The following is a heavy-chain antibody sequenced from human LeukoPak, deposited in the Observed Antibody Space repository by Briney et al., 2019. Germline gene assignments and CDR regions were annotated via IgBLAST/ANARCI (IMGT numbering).Heavy chain of an antibody. J-gene: IGHJ4*02. Sequence: PGGSLRLSCAASGFTFSNYAMNWVRQAPGKGLEWVSGISGSSGTINYAAPVKGRFTISRDNSRNTLYLQMNSLRADDTAVYYCAKRLGDPRAFDYWGQGTLGTVRS. CDR1: GFTFSNYA. D-gene: IGHD2-21*02. V-gene: IGHV3-23*01. CDR3: AKRLGDPRAFDY. CDR2: ISGSSGTI.